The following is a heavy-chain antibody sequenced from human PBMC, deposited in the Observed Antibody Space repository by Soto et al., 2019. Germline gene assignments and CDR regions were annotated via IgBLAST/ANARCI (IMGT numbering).Heavy chain of an antibody. V-gene: IGHV4-59*01. CDR3: ARDTTPSL. CDR1: GASISSYY. CDR2: VYYSGST. J-gene: IGHJ4*02. Sequence: QVQLQESGPGLVKPSETLPLTCTVSGASISSYYWSWIRQPPGKGLEWIGYVYYSGSTNYNPSLKSRVTISVDTSKNQFSLKLSSVTAADTAMYYCARDTTPSLWGLGTLVTVSS. D-gene: IGHD1-1*01.